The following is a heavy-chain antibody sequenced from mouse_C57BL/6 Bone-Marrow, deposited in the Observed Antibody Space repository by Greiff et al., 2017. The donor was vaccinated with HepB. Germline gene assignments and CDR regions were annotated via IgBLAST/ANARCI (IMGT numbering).Heavy chain of an antibody. D-gene: IGHD2-2*01. CDR2: IDPEDGDT. CDR1: GFNIKDYY. CDR3: TKGYYGYDVGY. Sequence: VQLQQSGAELVRPGASVKLSCTASGFNIKDYYIHWVKQRPEQGLEWIGRIDPEDGDTEYAPKFQGKATMTADTSSNTAYLQLSSLTSEDTAVYYCTKGYYGYDVGYWGQGTTLTVSS. J-gene: IGHJ2*01. V-gene: IGHV14-1*01.